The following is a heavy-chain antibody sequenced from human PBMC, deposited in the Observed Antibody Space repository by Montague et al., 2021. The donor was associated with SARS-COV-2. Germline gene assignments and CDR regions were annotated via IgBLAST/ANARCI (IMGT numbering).Heavy chain of an antibody. D-gene: IGHD6-13*01. CDR2: INHSGST. CDR3: AWWRPSSNWLYYYYYGMDV. Sequence: SETLSLTRAVYGGSFSGFYWSWIRQPPGKGLEWIGEINHSGSTNSNPSLKSRVTISVDTSKNQFSLKLSSVTAADTAVYYCAWWRPSSNWLYYYYYGMDVWGQGTTVTVSS. V-gene: IGHV4-34*01. CDR1: GGSFSGFY. J-gene: IGHJ6*02.